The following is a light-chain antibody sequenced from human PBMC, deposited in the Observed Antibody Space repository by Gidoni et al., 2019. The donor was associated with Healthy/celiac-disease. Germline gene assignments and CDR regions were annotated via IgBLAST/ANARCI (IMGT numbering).Light chain of an antibody. CDR3: QQYGSSPRT. J-gene: IGKJ2*01. CDR2: GAS. Sequence: EIVLTQSPGTLSLSPGERATLSCRASQSVSSSYLAWYQQKPGQAPRLLIYGASSRATGIPDRLSGSGSGTDFTLTISRLEPEDFAVYYCQQYGSSPRTFXQXTKLEIK. V-gene: IGKV3-20*01. CDR1: QSVSSSY.